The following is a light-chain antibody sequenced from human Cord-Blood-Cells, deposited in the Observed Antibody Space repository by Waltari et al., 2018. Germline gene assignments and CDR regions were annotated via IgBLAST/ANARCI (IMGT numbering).Light chain of an antibody. CDR3: NSRDSSGNHYV. Sequence: SSELTHGPAVSVALGQIVRITCQGARVRSYYASWYQQKPGQAPVLVIYGKNNRPSGIPDRFSGSSSGNTASLTITGAQAEDEADYYCNSRDSSGNHYVFGTGTKVTVL. CDR2: GKN. J-gene: IGLJ1*01. CDR1: RVRSYY. V-gene: IGLV3-19*01.